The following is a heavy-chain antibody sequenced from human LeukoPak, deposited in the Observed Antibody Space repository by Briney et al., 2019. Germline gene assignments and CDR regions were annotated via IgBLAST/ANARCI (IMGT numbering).Heavy chain of an antibody. CDR1: GGTISSSSYY. V-gene: IGHV4-39*01. CDR3: ARHKIVNRIAAAGLIFDY. D-gene: IGHD6-13*01. J-gene: IGHJ4*02. CDR2: IYYSGST. Sequence: SETLSLTCTVSGGTISSSSYYWGWIRQPPGKGLEWIGSIYYSGSTYYNPSLKSRVTISVDTSKNQFSLKLSSVTAADTAVYYCARHKIVNRIAAAGLIFDYWGQGTLVTVSS.